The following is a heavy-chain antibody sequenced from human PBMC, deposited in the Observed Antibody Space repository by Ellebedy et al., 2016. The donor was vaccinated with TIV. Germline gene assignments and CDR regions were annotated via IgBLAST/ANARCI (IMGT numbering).Heavy chain of an antibody. CDR3: ARVAYCTGDCSRAVDY. CDR1: GGSISSYY. J-gene: IGHJ3*01. CDR2: IYYSGNT. V-gene: IGHV4-59*01. D-gene: IGHD2-21*02. Sequence: SETLSLTCTVSGGSISSYYWSWIRQPPGKGLEWIGYIYYSGNTNYNPSLKSRVTISVDTSKNQFSLKLSSVTAADTAVYFCARVAYCTGDCSRAVDYWGQGTKVTVSS.